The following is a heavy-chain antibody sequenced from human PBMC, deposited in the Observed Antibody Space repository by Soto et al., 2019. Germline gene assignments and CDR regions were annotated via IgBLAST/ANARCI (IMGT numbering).Heavy chain of an antibody. V-gene: IGHV4-31*03. CDR3: ARSPEATVTAFDY. J-gene: IGHJ4*02. D-gene: IGHD4-17*01. CDR2: IYYSGST. CDR1: GGSISSGGYY. Sequence: PSETLSLTCTVSGGSISSGGYYWSWIRQHPGKGLEWIGYIYYSGSTYYNPSLKSRVTISVDTSKNQFSLKLSSVTAADTAVYYCARSPEATVTAFDYWGQGTLVTVYS.